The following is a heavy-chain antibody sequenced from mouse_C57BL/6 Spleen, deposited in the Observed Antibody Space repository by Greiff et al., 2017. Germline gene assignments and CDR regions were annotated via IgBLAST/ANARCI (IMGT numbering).Heavy chain of an antibody. Sequence: QVQLKESGAELARPGASVKLSCKASGYTFTSYGISWVKQRTGQGLEWIGEIYPRSGNTYYNAKFKGKATLTADKSSSTAYMELRSLTSEDSAVYFCARRGYDGYDESDYWGQGTTLTVSS. CDR2: IYPRSGNT. D-gene: IGHD2-3*01. CDR3: ARRGYDGYDESDY. V-gene: IGHV1-81*01. J-gene: IGHJ2*01. CDR1: GYTFTSYG.